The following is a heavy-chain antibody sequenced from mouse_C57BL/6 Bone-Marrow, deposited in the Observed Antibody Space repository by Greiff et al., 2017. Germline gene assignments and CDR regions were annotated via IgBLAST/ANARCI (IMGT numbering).Heavy chain of an antibody. J-gene: IGHJ2*01. CDR2: ISYDGSN. Sequence: EVQRVESGPGLVKPSQSLSLTCSVTGYSITSGYYWNWIRRLPGNKLEWMGYISYDGSNNYNPSLKNRITITPDTSKTQFFLKLKSVTPEDTATYYCARDLPVITAFDYWGQGTTLTVSS. CDR1: GYSITSGYY. D-gene: IGHD1-1*01. V-gene: IGHV3-6*01. CDR3: ARDLPVITAFDY.